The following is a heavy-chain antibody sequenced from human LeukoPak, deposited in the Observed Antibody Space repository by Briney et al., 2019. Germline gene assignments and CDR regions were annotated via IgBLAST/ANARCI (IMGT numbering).Heavy chain of an antibody. CDR1: GYTLTELS. CDR2: FDPEDGET. CDR3: ASLEMATINPYYYGMDV. Sequence: ASVKVSCKVSGYTLTELSMHWVRQAPGKGLEWMGGFDPEDGETIYAQKFQGRVTMTDDTSTDTAYMELSSLRSEDTAVYYCASLEMATINPYYYGMDVWGQRTTVTVSS. V-gene: IGHV1-24*01. J-gene: IGHJ6*02. D-gene: IGHD5-24*01.